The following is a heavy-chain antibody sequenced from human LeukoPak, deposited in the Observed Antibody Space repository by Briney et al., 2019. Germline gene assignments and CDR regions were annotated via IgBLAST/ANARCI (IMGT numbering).Heavy chain of an antibody. Sequence: GASVKVSCKASGYTFTSYYMHWVRQAPGQGLEWMGIINPSGGSTSYAQKFQGRVTMTRDTSTSTVYMELSSLRSEDTAVYYCARDLSGSQRTDHWFDPWGQGTLVTVSS. J-gene: IGHJ5*02. V-gene: IGHV1-46*01. CDR1: GYTFTSYY. D-gene: IGHD1-26*01. CDR3: ARDLSGSQRTDHWFDP. CDR2: INPSGGST.